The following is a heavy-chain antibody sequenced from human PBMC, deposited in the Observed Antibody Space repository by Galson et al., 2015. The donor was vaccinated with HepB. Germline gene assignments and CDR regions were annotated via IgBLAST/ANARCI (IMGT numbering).Heavy chain of an antibody. CDR1: GFTFDDYA. CDR3: AKAYSGSYRDAFDI. J-gene: IGHJ3*02. V-gene: IGHV3-9*01. D-gene: IGHD1-26*01. CDR2: ISWNSGSI. Sequence: SLRLSCAASGFTFDDYAMHWVRQAPGKDLEWVSGISWNSGSIGYADSVKGRFTISRDDAKNSLHLQMNSLRAEDTALYYCAKAYSGSYRDAFDIWGQGTMVTVSS.